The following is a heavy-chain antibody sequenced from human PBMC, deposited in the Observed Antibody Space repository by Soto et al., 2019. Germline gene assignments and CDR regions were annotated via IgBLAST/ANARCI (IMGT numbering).Heavy chain of an antibody. Sequence: EVQLVESGGGLVQPGGSLRLSCAASGFTFSSYSMNWVRQAPGKGLEWVSYISSSSSTIYYADSVKGRFTISRDNAKNSLYLQMNSLRDEDTAVYYCARDLSGYYFSLGGRQFSFDYWGQGTLVTVSS. CDR1: GFTFSSYS. V-gene: IGHV3-48*02. J-gene: IGHJ4*02. D-gene: IGHD3-22*01. CDR3: ARDLSGYYFSLGGRQFSFDY. CDR2: ISSSSSTI.